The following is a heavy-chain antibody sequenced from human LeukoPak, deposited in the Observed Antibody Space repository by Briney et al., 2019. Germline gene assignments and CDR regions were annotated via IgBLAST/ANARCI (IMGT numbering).Heavy chain of an antibody. CDR1: GGTFSSYA. V-gene: IGHV1-69*05. D-gene: IGHD2-2*02. CDR2: IIPIFGTA. Sequence: SVKVSCKASGGTFSSYAISWVRQAPGQGLEWMGGIIPIFGTANYAQKFQGRVTITTDESTSTAYMELSSLRSEDTAVYYCATQKRGYCSSTSCYINWFDPWGQGTLVTVSS. J-gene: IGHJ5*02. CDR3: ATQKRGYCSSTSCYINWFDP.